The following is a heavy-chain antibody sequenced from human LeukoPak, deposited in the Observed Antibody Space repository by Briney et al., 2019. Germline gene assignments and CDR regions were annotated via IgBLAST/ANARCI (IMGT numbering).Heavy chain of an antibody. V-gene: IGHV4-59*08. CDR3: ARARLLWFGRSVTFDY. J-gene: IGHJ4*02. D-gene: IGHD3-10*01. CDR1: GGSISSNY. Sequence: SETLSLICTVSGGSISSNYWSWIRQPPGKGLEWIGYIYYSGSTNYDPSLKSRVTISVDTSKNQFSLKLSSVTAAYTAVYYCARARLLWFGRSVTFDYWGQGTLVTVSS. CDR2: IYYSGST.